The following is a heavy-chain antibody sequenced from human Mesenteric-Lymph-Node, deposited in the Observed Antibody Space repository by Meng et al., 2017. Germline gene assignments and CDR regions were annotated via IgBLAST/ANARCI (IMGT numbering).Heavy chain of an antibody. V-gene: IGHV3-33*01. CDR2: IWYDGSNK. Sequence: GGSLRLSCAASGFTFSSYGVHWVRQAPGKGLEWVAVIWYDGSNKFYTDSVKGRFTISRDNSKNNLFLQMNSLRAEDTAVYYCARDNSDADAFDIWGQGTMVTVSS. CDR3: ARDNSDADAFDI. CDR1: GFTFSSYG. D-gene: IGHD2/OR15-2a*01. J-gene: IGHJ3*02.